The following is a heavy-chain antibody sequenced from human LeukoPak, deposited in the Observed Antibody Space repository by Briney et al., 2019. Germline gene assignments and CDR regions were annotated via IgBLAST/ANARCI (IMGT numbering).Heavy chain of an antibody. CDR3: ASSITANTNY. V-gene: IGHV3-7*01. J-gene: IGHJ4*02. CDR1: GFTFSSHW. Sequence: TGGSLRLSCAASGFTFSSHWMNWVRQAPGKGLECVANIKEDGSEKYYVDSVKGRFTISRDNAENSLYLQMNSLRAEDSAVYYCASSITANTNYWGQGTLVTVTS. D-gene: IGHD1-7*01. CDR2: IKEDGSEK.